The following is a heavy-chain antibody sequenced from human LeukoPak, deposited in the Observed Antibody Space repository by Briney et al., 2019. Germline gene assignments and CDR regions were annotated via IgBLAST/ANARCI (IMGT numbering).Heavy chain of an antibody. Sequence: SETLSLTCTVSSGSISSYYWSWIRQPPGKGLEWIGYIYYSGSTNYNPSLKSRVTISVDTSKNQFSLKLSSVTAADTAVYYCARDSDDGGWQFFDYWGQGTLVTVSS. CDR3: ARDSDDGGWQFFDY. D-gene: IGHD6-19*01. CDR2: IYYSGST. J-gene: IGHJ4*02. V-gene: IGHV4-59*01. CDR1: SGSISSYY.